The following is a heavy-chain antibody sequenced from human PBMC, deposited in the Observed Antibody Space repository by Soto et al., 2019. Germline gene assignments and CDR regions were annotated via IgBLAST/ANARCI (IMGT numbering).Heavy chain of an antibody. CDR2: IKQEGREK. CDR3: ARGGYDSHGYYDYYYYYGMDV. D-gene: IGHD3-22*01. V-gene: IGHV3-7*01. Sequence: GGSLRLSCEVSGFSFSRYCMSWVRQAPGKGLEWVASIKQEGREKYYVDSLKGRFTISRDNAKHSLYLQMNSLRAEDTAVYYCARGGYDSHGYYDYYYYYGMDVWGQGTTVTVSS. CDR1: GFSFSRYC. J-gene: IGHJ6*02.